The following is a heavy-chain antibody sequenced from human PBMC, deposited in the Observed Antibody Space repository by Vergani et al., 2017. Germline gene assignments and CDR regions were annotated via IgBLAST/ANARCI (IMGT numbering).Heavy chain of an antibody. CDR2: ISYDGSNK. CDR1: GFTFSSYA. J-gene: IGHJ4*02. D-gene: IGHD4-23*01. V-gene: IGHV3-30-3*01. Sequence: QVQLVESGGGVVQPGRSLRLSCAASGFTFSSYAMHWVRQAPGKGLEWVAVISYDGSNKYYADSVKGRFTISRDNSKNTLYLQMNSLRAEDTAVYYCAGDYGGNSDYWGQGTLVTVSS. CDR3: AGDYGGNSDY.